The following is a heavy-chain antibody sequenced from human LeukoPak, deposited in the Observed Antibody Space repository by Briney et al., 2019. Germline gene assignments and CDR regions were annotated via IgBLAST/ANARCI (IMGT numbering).Heavy chain of an antibody. Sequence: GGSLRLSCAASGFTFDDYGMSWVRQAPGKGLELVSGISADGGRTYYADSVKGRFTISRDDSKNTLYLQMNSLRAEDTAMYYCVKDSLSGWSFDYWGQGTLVTVSS. CDR1: GFTFDDYG. J-gene: IGHJ4*02. CDR3: VKDSLSGWSFDY. V-gene: IGHV3-23*01. D-gene: IGHD6-19*01. CDR2: ISADGGRT.